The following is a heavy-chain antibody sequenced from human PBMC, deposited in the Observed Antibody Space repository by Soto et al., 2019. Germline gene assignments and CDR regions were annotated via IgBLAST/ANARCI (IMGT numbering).Heavy chain of an antibody. J-gene: IGHJ4*02. CDR1: GDSVSNRSAA. D-gene: IGHD6-6*01. CDR3: AXAVAPQVYTSSSHYFDY. CDR2: TYYRSKWNS. Sequence: SQTLSLTFAISGDSVSNRSAAWHWIRQCPARGLEWPGRTYYRSKWNSDYGVSVKSRITINSDSSKNQFSQQFNSVTPDDTALYCFAXAVAPQVYTSSSHYFDYWGQGTLVTVSS. V-gene: IGHV6-1*01.